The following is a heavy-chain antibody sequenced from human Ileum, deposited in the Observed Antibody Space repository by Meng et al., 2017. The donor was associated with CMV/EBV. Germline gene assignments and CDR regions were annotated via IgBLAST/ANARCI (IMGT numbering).Heavy chain of an antibody. CDR3: ASPSVG. J-gene: IGHJ4*02. V-gene: IGHV3-74*01. CDR2: INTDGSST. CDR1: GFPFGSYW. Sequence: GGSLRLSCAASGFPFGSYWMHWVRQVPGKGLVWVSRINTDGSSTDYDDSVKGRSTISRDNAKNTLYLQMSSLRADDMAVYYCASPSVGWGQGTLVTVSS.